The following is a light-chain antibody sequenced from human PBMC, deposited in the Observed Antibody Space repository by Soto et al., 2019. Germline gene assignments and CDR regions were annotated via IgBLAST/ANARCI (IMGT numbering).Light chain of an antibody. CDR2: GAS. CDR1: QSVSSSY. J-gene: IGKJ5*01. CDR3: QQRSNWRIT. Sequence: IVMTQSPATLSVSPGERATLSCRASQSVSSSYLAWYQQKPGQAPRLLIYGASSRATGIPDRFSGSGSGTDFTLTISSLEPEDFAVYYCQQRSNWRITFGQGTRLEI. V-gene: IGKV3D-20*02.